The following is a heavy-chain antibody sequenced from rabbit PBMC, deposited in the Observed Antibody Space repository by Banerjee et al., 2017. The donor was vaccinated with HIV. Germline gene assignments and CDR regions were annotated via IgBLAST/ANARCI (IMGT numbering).Heavy chain of an antibody. CDR3: ARDSGSSFSSYGMDL. CDR2: IYTGRGGT. D-gene: IGHD8-1*01. CDR1: GFDFSSYS. J-gene: IGHJ6*01. Sequence: QLKETGGGLVQPGGSLTLSCKTSGFDFSSYSMSWVRQAPGKGLEWIGAIYTGRGGTDYAKWVNGRFTISSDNAQYTVNLQMNSLTAADTATYFCARDSGSSFSSYGMDLWGQGTLVTVS. V-gene: IGHV1S7*01.